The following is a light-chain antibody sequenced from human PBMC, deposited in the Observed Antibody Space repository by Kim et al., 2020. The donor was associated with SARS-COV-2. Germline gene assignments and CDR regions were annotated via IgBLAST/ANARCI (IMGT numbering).Light chain of an antibody. CDR2: GVS. CDR3: QLYGSSPLMYT. V-gene: IGKV3-20*01. J-gene: IGKJ2*01. CDR1: QSVNSDY. Sequence: EIVLTQSPGTLSLSPGERATLSCRASQSVNSDYLAWYQQIPGQPPRLLIFGVSSRATGIPDRFSGSGSGTDFTLAISRLEPEDFAVYYCQLYGSSPLMYTFGQGTKLKI.